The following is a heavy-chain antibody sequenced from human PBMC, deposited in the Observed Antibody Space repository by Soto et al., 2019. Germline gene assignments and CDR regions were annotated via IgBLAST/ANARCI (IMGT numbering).Heavy chain of an antibody. CDR1: GYTFTSYA. D-gene: IGHD1-26*01. CDR3: ARDLRGTWEIDY. CDR2: INAGNGNT. Sequence: ASVKVSCKASGYTFTSYAMHWVRQAPGQRLEWMGWINAGNGNTKYSQKFQGRVTITRDTSASTAYMELSSLRSEDTAVYYCARDLRGTWEIDYWGQGTLVTVSS. V-gene: IGHV1-3*01. J-gene: IGHJ4*02.